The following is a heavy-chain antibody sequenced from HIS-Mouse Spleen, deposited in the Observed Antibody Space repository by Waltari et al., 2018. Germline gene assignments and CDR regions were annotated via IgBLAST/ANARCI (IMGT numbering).Heavy chain of an antibody. V-gene: IGHV3-30-3*01. J-gene: IGHJ4*02. CDR3: ARDPLTD. Sequence: QVQLVESGGGVCQPGRSLRLSGAASGFTFSSYALHWVRQAPGKGLEWVAVIYYDGSNKYYAASVKGRFTISRDNSKNTLYLQMNSLRAEDTAVYYWARDPLTDWGQGTLVTVSS. CDR2: IYYDGSNK. CDR1: GFTFSSYA. D-gene: IGHD1-20*01.